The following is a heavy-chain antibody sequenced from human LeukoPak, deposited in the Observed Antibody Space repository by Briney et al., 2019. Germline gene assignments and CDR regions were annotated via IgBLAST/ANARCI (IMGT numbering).Heavy chain of an antibody. CDR2: IYHSGST. V-gene: IGHV4-30-2*01. D-gene: IGHD6-13*01. CDR1: GGSISSGGYS. Sequence: PSQTLSLTCAVSGGSISSGGYSWSWIRQPPGKGLEWIGYIYHSGSTYHNPSLKSRVTISVDRSKNQFSLKLSSVTAADTAVYYCASSSWYDAFDIWGQGTMVTVSS. J-gene: IGHJ3*02. CDR3: ASSSWYDAFDI.